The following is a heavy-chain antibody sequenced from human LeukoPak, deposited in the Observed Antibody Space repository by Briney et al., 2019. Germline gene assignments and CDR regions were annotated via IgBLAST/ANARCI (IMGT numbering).Heavy chain of an antibody. CDR2: FDPGDGET. Sequence: GASVKVSCKVSGYTLTELSMHWVRQAPGKGLEWMGGFDPGDGETIYAQKFQGRVTMTEDTSTDTAYMELSSLRSEDTAVYYCATGQYYYDSSGYFFDYWGQGTLVTVSS. CDR1: GYTLTELS. J-gene: IGHJ4*02. CDR3: ATGQYYYDSSGYFFDY. V-gene: IGHV1-24*01. D-gene: IGHD3-22*01.